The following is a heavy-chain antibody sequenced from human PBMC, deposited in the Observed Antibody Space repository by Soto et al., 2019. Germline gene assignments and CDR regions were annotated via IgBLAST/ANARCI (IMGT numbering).Heavy chain of an antibody. V-gene: IGHV1-18*01. Sequence: ASVKVSCKASGYTFTSYGISWVRQAPGQGLEWMGWISAYNGNTNYAQKLQGRVTMTTDTSTSTAYMELRSLRSDDTAVYYCAREYCSSTSCSVGAFDIWGQGTMVTVSS. J-gene: IGHJ3*02. CDR2: ISAYNGNT. D-gene: IGHD2-2*01. CDR1: GYTFTSYG. CDR3: AREYCSSTSCSVGAFDI.